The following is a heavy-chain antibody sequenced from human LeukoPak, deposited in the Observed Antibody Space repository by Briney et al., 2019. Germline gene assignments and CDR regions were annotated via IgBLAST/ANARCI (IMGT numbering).Heavy chain of an antibody. V-gene: IGHV3-7*05. CDR2: IKQDGSEQ. CDR1: GFSFSRYW. D-gene: IGHD3-22*01. CDR3: ARRFYDGETYYYFAFAI. Sequence: GGSLRLSCDASGFSFSRYWMTWVRQPPGKGLEWVAHIKQDGSEQYYVDSVKGRFTISRDNAKNSLYLQMNSLRAEDSAVYYCARRFYDGETYYYFAFAIWGQGTLLTVSS. J-gene: IGHJ3*02.